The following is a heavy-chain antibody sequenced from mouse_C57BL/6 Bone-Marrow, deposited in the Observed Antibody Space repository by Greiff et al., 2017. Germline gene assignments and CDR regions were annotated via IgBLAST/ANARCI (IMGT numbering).Heavy chain of an antibody. D-gene: IGHD2-4*01. Sequence: QVQLKESGPGLVQPSQSLSITCTVSGFSLTSYGVHWVRQSPGKGLEWLGVIWSGGSTDYNAAFISRLSISKDNSKSQVFVKMNSLQADDTAIYYCARCDYGGYVDYWGQGTTLTVAS. V-gene: IGHV2-2*01. CDR3: ARCDYGGYVDY. J-gene: IGHJ2*01. CDR1: GFSLTSYG. CDR2: IWSGGST.